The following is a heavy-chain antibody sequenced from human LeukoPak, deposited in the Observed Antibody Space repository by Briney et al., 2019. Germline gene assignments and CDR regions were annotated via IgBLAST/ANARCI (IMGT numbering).Heavy chain of an antibody. CDR1: GGSISSGGYY. V-gene: IGHV4-31*03. D-gene: IGHD6-6*01. CDR2: IYYSGST. CDR3: ARGGSSSSRVDY. Sequence: SETLSLTCTVSGGSISSGGYYWSWIRQHPGKGLEWIGYIYYSGSTYYNPSLNSRVTISVDTSKNQFSLKLSSVTAADTAVYYCARGGSSSSRVDYWGQGTLVTVSS. J-gene: IGHJ4*02.